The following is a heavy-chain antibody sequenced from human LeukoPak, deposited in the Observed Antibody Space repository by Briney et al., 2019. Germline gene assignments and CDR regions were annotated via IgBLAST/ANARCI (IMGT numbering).Heavy chain of an antibody. CDR3: AGGGEYGKNYFDY. CDR2: ISPSGGST. V-gene: IGHV1-46*01. D-gene: IGHD4-17*01. CDR1: GYTFTTYY. J-gene: IGHJ4*02. Sequence: GASVKVSCKASGYTFTTYYMHWVRQAPGQGLEWMGIISPSGGSTSYAQQLQGRVTMTRDTSTSTVYMELSSLRSDDTAVYYCAGGGEYGKNYFDYWGQGTLVTVSA.